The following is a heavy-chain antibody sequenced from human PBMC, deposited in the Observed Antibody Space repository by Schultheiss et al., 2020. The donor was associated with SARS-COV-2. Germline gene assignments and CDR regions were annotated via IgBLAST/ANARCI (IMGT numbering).Heavy chain of an antibody. V-gene: IGHV4-34*01. J-gene: IGHJ4*02. CDR2: INHSGST. D-gene: IGHD5-12*01. CDR1: GGSFSGYY. CDR3: ARRRNLLATPMVFDS. Sequence: SQTLSLTCAVYGGSFSGYYWSWIRQPPGKGLEWIGEINHSGSTNYNPSLKSRVTISVDTSKNQFSLNLNSVTAADTAVYYCARRRNLLATPMVFDSWGQGRLVTVSS.